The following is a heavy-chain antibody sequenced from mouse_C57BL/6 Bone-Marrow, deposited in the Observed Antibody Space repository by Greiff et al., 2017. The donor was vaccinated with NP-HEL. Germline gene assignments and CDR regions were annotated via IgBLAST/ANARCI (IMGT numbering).Heavy chain of an antibody. CDR1: GFTFSSYA. D-gene: IGHD2-12*01. V-gene: IGHV5-4*01. CDR2: ISDGGSYT. Sequence: EVQGVESGGGLVKPGGSLKLSCAASGFTFSSYAMSWVRQTPEKRLEWVATISDGGSYTYYTDNVKGRVTISRDNAKNNLYLQMSHLKSEDTAMYYCARYPFTSGAMDYRGQGVSVTVAS. CDR3: ARYPFTSGAMDY. J-gene: IGHJ4*01.